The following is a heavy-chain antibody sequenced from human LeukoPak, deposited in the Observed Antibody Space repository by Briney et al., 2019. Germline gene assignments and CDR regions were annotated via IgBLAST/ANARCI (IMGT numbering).Heavy chain of an antibody. J-gene: IGHJ4*02. Sequence: AASVKVSCKASGYTFTSYGISWVRQAPGQGLEWMGIINTSGGSTSYAQKFQGRVTMTRDTSTSTVYMELSSLRSEDTAVYYCARGEGSQEGLSGHDYWGQGTLVTVSS. CDR1: GYTFTSYG. CDR3: ARGEGSQEGLSGHDY. CDR2: INTSGGST. D-gene: IGHD6-25*01. V-gene: IGHV1-46*01.